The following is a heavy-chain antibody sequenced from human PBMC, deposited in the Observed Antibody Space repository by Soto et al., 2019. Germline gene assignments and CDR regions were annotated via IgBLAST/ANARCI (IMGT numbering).Heavy chain of an antibody. J-gene: IGHJ6*02. CDR2: INPNSGGT. V-gene: IGHV1-2*02. D-gene: IGHD5-12*01. CDR3: ARGDGYINYYYYGMDV. CDR1: GYTFTGYY. Sequence: ASVKVSCKASGYTFTGYYMHWVRQAPGQGLEWMGWINPNSGGTNYAQKFQGRVTMTRDTSISTAYMELSRLRSDDTAVYYCARGDGYINYYYYGMDVWGQGTTLTVSS.